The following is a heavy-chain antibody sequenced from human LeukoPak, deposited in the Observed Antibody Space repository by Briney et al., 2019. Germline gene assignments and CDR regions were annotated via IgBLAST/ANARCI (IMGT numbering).Heavy chain of an antibody. J-gene: IGHJ5*02. CDR1: GFSVDTKY. V-gene: IGHV3-53*04. CDR2: LYSDNRT. CDR3: ARDVGADWFDP. Sequence: GGSLRLSCAVSGFSVDTKYMSWVRQAPGKGLEWVSILYSDNRTDYADSVKGRFTISRHITRNTVYLQMNSLRTEDTAMYYCARDVGADWFDPWGQGTLVTVSS. D-gene: IGHD4/OR15-4a*01.